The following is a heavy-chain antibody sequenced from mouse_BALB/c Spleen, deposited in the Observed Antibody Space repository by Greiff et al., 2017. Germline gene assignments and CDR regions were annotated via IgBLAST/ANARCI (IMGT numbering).Heavy chain of an antibody. D-gene: IGHD2-1*01. V-gene: IGHV5-6-5*01. J-gene: IGHJ3*01. CDR1: GFTFSSYA. CDR2: ISSGGST. Sequence: EVKLVESGGGLVKPGGSLKLSCAASGFTFSSYAMSWVRQTPEKRLEWVASISSGGSTYYPDSVKGRFTISRDNARNILYLQMSSLRSEDTAMYYCAREAYQVTGGAWFAYWGQGTLVTVSA. CDR3: AREAYQVTGGAWFAY.